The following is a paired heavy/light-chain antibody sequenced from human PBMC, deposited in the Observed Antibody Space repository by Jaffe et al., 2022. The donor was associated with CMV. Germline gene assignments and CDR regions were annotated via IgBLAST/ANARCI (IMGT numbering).Heavy chain of an antibody. V-gene: IGHV1-69*01. D-gene: IGHD6-19*01. Sequence: QVQLIQSGAAVKKPGSSVKVSCKASGGTFGRYAINWVRQAPGQGLEWMGGIIPLFRTAKYAQKFQGRLTITAAESTGTAYLDVSSLRSDDTAVYYCARSLFDSSGRIDSYFDPWGQGTLVTVSS. CDR2: IIPLFRTA. J-gene: IGHJ4*02. CDR1: GGTFGRYA. CDR3: ARSLFDSSGRIDSYFDP.
Light chain of an antibody. CDR2: ETS. CDR1: QTVNSK. V-gene: IGKV3-15*01. J-gene: IGKJ1*01. Sequence: EVVMTQSPGTLSVSPGGRATLSCRASQTVNSKLAWYQQKPGQAPRLLIYETSIRAIGIPARFSGSGSGTEFTLTISSLQSEDSAVYYCHHYDTWPPDTFGQGTKVEIK. CDR3: HHYDTWPPDT.